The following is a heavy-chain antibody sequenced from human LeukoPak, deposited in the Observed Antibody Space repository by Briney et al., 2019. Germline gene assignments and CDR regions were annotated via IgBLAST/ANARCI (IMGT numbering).Heavy chain of an antibody. CDR1: GYTFTSYG. V-gene: IGHV1-18*01. CDR3: ARAPTIEGIGYYYYMDV. Sequence: ASVKVSCKASGYTFTSYGISWVRQAPGQGLEWMGWISAYNGNTNYAQKLQGRVTMTTDTSTSTAYMELSSLRSEDTAVYYCARAPTIEGIGYYYYMDVWGKGTTVTVSS. CDR2: ISAYNGNT. D-gene: IGHD5-12*01. J-gene: IGHJ6*03.